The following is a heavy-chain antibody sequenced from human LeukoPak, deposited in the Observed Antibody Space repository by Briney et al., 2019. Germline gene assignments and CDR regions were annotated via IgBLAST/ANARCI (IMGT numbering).Heavy chain of an antibody. D-gene: IGHD2-15*01. CDR2: INHSGST. Sequence: SETLSLTCAVYGGSFSGYYWSWIRQPPGKGLEWIGEINHSGSTNYNPSLKSRVTISVDTSKNQFSLKLSSVTAADTAVYYCARVRPGRTSIVVVVAATPRYYYYMDVWGKGTTVTVSS. V-gene: IGHV4-34*01. CDR1: GGSFSGYY. CDR3: ARVRPGRTSIVVVVAATPRYYYYMDV. J-gene: IGHJ6*03.